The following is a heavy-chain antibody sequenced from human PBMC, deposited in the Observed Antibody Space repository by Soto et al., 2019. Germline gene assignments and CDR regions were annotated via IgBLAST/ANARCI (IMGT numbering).Heavy chain of an antibody. Sequence: SETLSLTCSVSGGSIGSYYWSWIRQPPGKGLEWIGYIYYSGGTNDNPSLRSRVTISIDTSKNQFSLKLSSVTAADTAVYYCARGSPTLGYCSNGVCTYFDSWGQATLVTVSS. CDR1: GGSIGSYY. J-gene: IGHJ4*02. CDR2: IYYSGGT. CDR3: ARGSPTLGYCSNGVCTYFDS. V-gene: IGHV4-59*01. D-gene: IGHD2-8*01.